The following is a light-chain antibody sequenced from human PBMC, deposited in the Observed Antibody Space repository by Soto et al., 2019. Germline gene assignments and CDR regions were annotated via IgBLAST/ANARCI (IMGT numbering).Light chain of an antibody. CDR3: QPYNNWPPWT. J-gene: IGKJ1*01. CDR1: QSVSNN. CDR2: GAS. V-gene: IGKV3-15*01. Sequence: ERVMTQAPATLSVSPGERVTLPCRASQSVSNNLAWYQQKPGQAPRLLIYGASTRATGIPARFSGSGSGTEFTLIISSLQSEDSAVYYCQPYNNWPPWTFGQGTKVEI.